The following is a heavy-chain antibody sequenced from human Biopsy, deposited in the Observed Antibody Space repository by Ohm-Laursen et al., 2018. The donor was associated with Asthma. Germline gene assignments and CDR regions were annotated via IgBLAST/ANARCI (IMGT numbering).Heavy chain of an antibody. J-gene: IGHJ2*01. V-gene: IGHV4-61*01. D-gene: IGHD2-15*01. CDR1: GGSVSSGSYY. CDR3: ARVPTTLRYFDL. Sequence: SYTLSLTCTVSGGSVSSGSYYWSWIRQPPGKGLAWVSYISYSGSTDYNPSLKSRLTISMDTSKNQFSLKLSSVTAADTAVYYCARVPTTLRYFDLWGRGTLVTVSS. CDR2: ISYSGST.